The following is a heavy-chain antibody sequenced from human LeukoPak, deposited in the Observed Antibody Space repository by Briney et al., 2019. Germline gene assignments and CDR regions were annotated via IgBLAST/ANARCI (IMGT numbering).Heavy chain of an antibody. V-gene: IGHV5-10-1*01. Sequence: GESLKISCNGSGYXFSNFWISWVRQMPGKGPEWMGRIDPSESYNNYSPSFQGHVTISADKSITTAYLHLSSLKASDSAMYYCARHPGTSGCYGDWGQGTLVTVSS. CDR2: IDPSESYN. CDR1: GYXFSNFW. D-gene: IGHD6-19*01. CDR3: ARHPGTSGCYGD. J-gene: IGHJ4*02.